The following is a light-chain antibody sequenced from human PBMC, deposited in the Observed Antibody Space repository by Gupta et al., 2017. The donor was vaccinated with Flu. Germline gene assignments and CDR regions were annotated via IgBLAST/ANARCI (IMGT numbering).Light chain of an antibody. CDR1: SSDVGDYDS. CDR2: DVT. J-gene: IGLJ2*01. V-gene: IGLV2-14*01. Sequence: SALAQPASVSGSPGRSIAISCTETSSDVGDYDSVSWYQQHPGKAPKLIIYDVTNRPSGDSSRFSGSKSGSTASLTISGLQGEEEADYYCSSYTSDNARIVVFGGGTKLTVL. CDR3: SSYTSDNARIVV.